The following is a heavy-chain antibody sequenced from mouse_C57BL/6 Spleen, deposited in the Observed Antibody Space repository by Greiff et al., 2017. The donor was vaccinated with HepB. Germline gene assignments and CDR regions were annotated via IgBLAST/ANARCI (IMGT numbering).Heavy chain of an antibody. Sequence: VQLQQSGPELVKPGASVKIPCKASGYTFTDYNMAWVKQSHGKSLEWIGDINPNNGGTIYNQKFKGKATLTVDKSSSTAYMELRSLTSEDTAVYYCARRVVTPYYAMDYWGQGTSVTVSS. D-gene: IGHD2-1*01. CDR3: ARRVVTPYYAMDY. CDR1: GYTFTDYN. CDR2: INPNNGGT. V-gene: IGHV1-18*01. J-gene: IGHJ4*01.